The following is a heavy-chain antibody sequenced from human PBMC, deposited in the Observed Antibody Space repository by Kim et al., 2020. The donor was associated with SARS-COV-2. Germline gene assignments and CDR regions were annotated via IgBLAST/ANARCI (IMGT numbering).Heavy chain of an antibody. V-gene: IGHV4-34*01. CDR3: ARRGKGWGRGLFDY. J-gene: IGHJ4*02. Sequence: NPSLKSRVTISVDTSKNQFSLKLSSVTAADTAVYYWARRGKGWGRGLFDYWGQGTLVTVSS. D-gene: IGHD7-27*01.